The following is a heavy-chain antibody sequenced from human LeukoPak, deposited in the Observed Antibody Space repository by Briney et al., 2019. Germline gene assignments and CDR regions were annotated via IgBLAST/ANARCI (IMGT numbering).Heavy chain of an antibody. CDR3: ARDPAVAGHYLEY. Sequence: GGSLRLSCAASGFTFSSYSMNWVRQAPGKGLEWVSSISSSSSYIYYADSVKGRFTISRDNAKNSLYLQMNSLRAEDTAVYYCARDPAVAGHYLEYWGQGTLVTVSS. CDR2: ISSSSSYI. V-gene: IGHV3-21*01. CDR1: GFTFSSYS. J-gene: IGHJ4*02. D-gene: IGHD6-19*01.